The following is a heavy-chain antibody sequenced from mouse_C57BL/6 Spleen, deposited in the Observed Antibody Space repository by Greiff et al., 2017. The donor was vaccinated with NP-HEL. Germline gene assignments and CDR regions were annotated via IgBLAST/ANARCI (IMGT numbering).Heavy chain of an antibody. V-gene: IGHV10-1*01. Sequence: EVQLVESGGGLVQPKGSLKLSCAASGFSFNTYAMNWVRQAPGKGLEWVARIRSKSNNYATYYADSVKDRFTISRDDSESMLYLQMNNLKTEDTAMYYCVRHEDYGSSYGGFDYWGQGTTLTVSS. CDR2: IRSKSNNYAT. D-gene: IGHD1-1*01. J-gene: IGHJ2*01. CDR3: VRHEDYGSSYGGFDY. CDR1: GFSFNTYA.